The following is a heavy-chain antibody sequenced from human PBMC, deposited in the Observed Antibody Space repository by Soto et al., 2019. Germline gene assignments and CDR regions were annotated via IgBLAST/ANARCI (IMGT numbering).Heavy chain of an antibody. CDR3: ASQRGRIQLFDY. D-gene: IGHD5-18*01. J-gene: IGHJ4*02. CDR1: GFSLSTSGVG. Sequence: QITLKESGPTLVKPTQTLTLTCTFSGFSLSTSGVGVGWIRQPPGKALEWLALIYWNDDKRYSPSLKSRLTITKDTSKNQVVLTMTNMDPVDTATYYCASQRGRIQLFDYWGQGTLVTVSS. V-gene: IGHV2-5*01. CDR2: IYWNDDK.